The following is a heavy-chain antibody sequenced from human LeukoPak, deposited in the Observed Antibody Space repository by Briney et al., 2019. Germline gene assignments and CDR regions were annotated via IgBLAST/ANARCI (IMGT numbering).Heavy chain of an antibody. CDR1: GGSFSGYY. J-gene: IGHJ6*03. CDR3: ARWYYDFWSGYYRLGYYYMDV. Sequence: SETLSLTCAVYGGSFSGYYWSWIRQPPGKGLEWIGEISHSGSTNYNPSLKRRVTISVDTSKNQFSLKLSSVTAADTAVYYCARWYYDFWSGYYRLGYYYMDVWGKGTTVTVSS. CDR2: ISHSGST. V-gene: IGHV4-34*01. D-gene: IGHD3-3*01.